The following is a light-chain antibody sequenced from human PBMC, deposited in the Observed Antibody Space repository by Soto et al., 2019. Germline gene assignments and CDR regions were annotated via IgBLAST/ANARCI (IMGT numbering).Light chain of an antibody. V-gene: IGKV1-5*01. CDR1: QTISSW. J-gene: IGKJ4*01. CDR2: DAS. CDR3: QQRSNWPPLT. Sequence: DIQMTQSPSTLSGSVGDRVTITCRASQTISSWLAWYQQKPGKAPKLLISDASGLQSGVPSRFSGSGSGTEFTLTISSLQPEDFATYYCQQRSNWPPLTFGGGTKVDIK.